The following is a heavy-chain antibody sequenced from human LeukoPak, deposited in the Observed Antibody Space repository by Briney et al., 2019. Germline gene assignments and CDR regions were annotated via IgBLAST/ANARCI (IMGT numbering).Heavy chain of an antibody. V-gene: IGHV4-34*01. Sequence: SETLSPTCAVNGGSFSDYYWSWIRQPPGKGLEWIGEINHSGSTNYNSSLKSRVTISVDTSKNQFSLKLSSVTAADTAVYYCAREGYSSSWYYFDYWGQGTLVTVSS. CDR3: AREGYSSSWYYFDY. D-gene: IGHD6-13*01. J-gene: IGHJ4*02. CDR1: GGSFSDYY. CDR2: INHSGST.